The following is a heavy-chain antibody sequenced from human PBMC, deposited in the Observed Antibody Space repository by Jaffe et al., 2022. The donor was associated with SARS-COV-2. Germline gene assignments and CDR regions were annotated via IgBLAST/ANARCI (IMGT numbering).Heavy chain of an antibody. CDR3: ARGATTVAGLLQH. CDR1: GGSTSGYY. CDR2: VYNSGST. D-gene: IGHD6-19*01. J-gene: IGHJ1*01. Sequence: QVQLQESGPGLVKPSETLSLTCTVSGGSTSGYYWSWIRQPPGKGLEWIGYVYNSGSTNYNPSLKSRVTISVDTSKNHFSLRVSSVTAADTAVYYCARGATTVAGLLQHWGQGTLVTVSS. V-gene: IGHV4-59*01.